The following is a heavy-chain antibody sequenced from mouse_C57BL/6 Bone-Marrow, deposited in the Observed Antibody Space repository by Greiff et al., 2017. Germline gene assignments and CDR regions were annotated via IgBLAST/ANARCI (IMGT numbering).Heavy chain of an antibody. D-gene: IGHD2-4*01. J-gene: IGHJ4*01. V-gene: IGHV1-69*01. CDR1: GYTFTSYW. Sequence: QVQLQQPGAELVMPGASVKLSCKASGYTFTSYWMHWVKQRPGQGLEWIGEIDPSDSYTNYNQKFKGKSTLTVDKSSSTAYMQLSSLTSEDSAVYYCAREDYDYEAAMDYWGQGTSVTVSS. CDR3: AREDYDYEAAMDY. CDR2: IDPSDSYT.